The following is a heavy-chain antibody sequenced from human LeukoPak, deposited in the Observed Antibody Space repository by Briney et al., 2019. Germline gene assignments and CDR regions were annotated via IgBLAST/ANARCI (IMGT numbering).Heavy chain of an antibody. V-gene: IGHV3-7*03. CDR2: MNQDGSEK. D-gene: IGHD3-3*01. CDR1: GLRFGSYW. J-gene: IGHJ4*02. CDR3: ARDQYDTWSRRGNFDS. Sequence: GGSLRLSCAASGLRFGSYWMNWVRQAPGKGLEWVANMNQDGSEKNYVDSVKGRFTISRDNTKNSLYLQMNSLRVEDTAVFYCARDQYDTWSRRGNFDSWGQGTLVIVSS.